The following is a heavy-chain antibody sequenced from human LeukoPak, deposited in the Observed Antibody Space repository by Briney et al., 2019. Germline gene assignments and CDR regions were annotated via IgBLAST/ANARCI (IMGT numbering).Heavy chain of an antibody. Sequence: SVKVSCKASGGTFSSYAISWVRQAPGQGLEWMGGIIPIFGTANYAQKFQGRFTITADKSTNTAYMELSSLRSEDTAVYYCARGGVDTTILDFWGQGTLVTVSS. CDR2: IIPIFGTA. J-gene: IGHJ4*02. CDR3: ARGGVDTTILDF. V-gene: IGHV1-69*06. D-gene: IGHD5-18*01. CDR1: GGTFSSYA.